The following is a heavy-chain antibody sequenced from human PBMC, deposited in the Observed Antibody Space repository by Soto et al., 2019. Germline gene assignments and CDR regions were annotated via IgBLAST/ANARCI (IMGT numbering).Heavy chain of an antibody. J-gene: IGHJ4*02. CDR1: GYSFTSYY. CDR2: INPSGGST. CDR3: GTGGVYYYDGSDI. V-gene: IGHV1-46*01. Sequence: QGQLVQSGAEVKKPGASVKVSCKASGYSFTSYYMHWVRQAPGQGLEWMGVINPSGGSTTSAQKFRGRVTMTTDTSTSTVYMELSSLRSEDTAVYYCGTGGVYYYDGSDIWGQGTLVTVSS. D-gene: IGHD3-22*01.